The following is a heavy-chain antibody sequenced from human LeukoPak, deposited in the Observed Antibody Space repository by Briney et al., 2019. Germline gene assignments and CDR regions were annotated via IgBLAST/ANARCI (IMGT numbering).Heavy chain of an antibody. CDR3: ARDFHPVLVIVATNMDY. Sequence: GGSLRLSCAASGFSVSSNYMSWVRQAPGKGLEWVSLIFSGGSTYYADSVRGRFTISRDNSKNTLYLQMNSLRAEDTAVYYCARDFHPVLVIVATNMDYWGQGTLVTVSS. CDR1: GFSVSSNY. D-gene: IGHD2-15*01. CDR2: IFSGGST. V-gene: IGHV3-66*01. J-gene: IGHJ4*02.